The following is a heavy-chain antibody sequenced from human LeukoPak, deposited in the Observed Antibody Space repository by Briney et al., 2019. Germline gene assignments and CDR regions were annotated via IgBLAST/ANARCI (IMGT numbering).Heavy chain of an antibody. V-gene: IGHV1-8*01. CDR2: MNPNSGNT. CDR3: ARGRRCGTCSFFYYMDV. D-gene: IGHD2-15*01. Sequence: ASVKVSCKASGYTFTSYDINWVRQATGQGLEWMGWMNPNSGNTGYAQKFQGRVTMTRNTSISTAYMELSSLRSEDTAVYYCARGRRCGTCSFFYYMDVWGKGTTVTVSS. CDR1: GYTFTSYD. J-gene: IGHJ6*03.